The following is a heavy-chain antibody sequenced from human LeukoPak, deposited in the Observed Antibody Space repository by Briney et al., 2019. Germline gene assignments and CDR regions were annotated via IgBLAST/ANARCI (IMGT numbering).Heavy chain of an antibody. CDR2: ISYSGNT. V-gene: IGHV4-39*01. Sequence: SETLSLTCTVSGGSISSTSYYWGWIRQPPGKGLEWIGSISYSGNTYYNPSLKSRATISVDTSKDQFSLKLSSVTAADTAVYYCARQGFSTYRFDPWGQGTLVTVSS. CDR3: ARQGFSTYRFDP. D-gene: IGHD6-13*01. CDR1: GGSISSTSYY. J-gene: IGHJ5*02.